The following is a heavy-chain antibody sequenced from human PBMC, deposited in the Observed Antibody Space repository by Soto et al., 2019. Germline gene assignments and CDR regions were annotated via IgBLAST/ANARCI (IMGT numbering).Heavy chain of an antibody. CDR1: GYTFTSYG. CDR2: INAGNGKT. CDR3: ARMYYDILTGYSSNPFDY. D-gene: IGHD3-9*01. V-gene: IGHV1-3*01. J-gene: IGHJ4*02. Sequence: ASVKVSCKASGYTFTSYGMHWVRQAPGQRLEWMGWINAGNGKTKYSQKFQGRVTITRDTSANTAYMELSSLRSEDTAVYYCARMYYDILTGYSSNPFDYWGQGTLVTVSS.